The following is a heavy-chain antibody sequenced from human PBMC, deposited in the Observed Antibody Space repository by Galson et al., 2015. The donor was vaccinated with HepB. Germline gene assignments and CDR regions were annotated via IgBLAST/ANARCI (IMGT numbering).Heavy chain of an antibody. V-gene: IGHV3-33*01. J-gene: IGHJ4*02. D-gene: IGHD4-17*01. CDR1: GFTFSDYG. CDR2: IWYDGSNK. Sequence: LRLSCAASGFTFSDYGMHWVRQAPGKGLEWLAVIWYDGSNKYYADSLKGRLTISRDNSKNTLYLQMNSLRAEDTAVYYCAREGMTAVTNFDYWGQGTLITVSS. CDR3: AREGMTAVTNFDY.